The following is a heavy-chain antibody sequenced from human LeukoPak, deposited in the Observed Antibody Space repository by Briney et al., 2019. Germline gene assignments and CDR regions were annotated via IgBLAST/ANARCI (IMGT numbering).Heavy chain of an antibody. CDR1: GFTFDDYA. Sequence: GGSLRLSCAASGFTFDDYAMHWVRQAPGKGLEWVSGITWNSGTIGYADSVKGRFTISRDSAKNSLYLQMNSLRTEDTALYYCAKDRTYSAYAALDYWGQGTLVTVSS. CDR3: AKDRTYSAYAALDY. CDR2: ITWNSGTI. J-gene: IGHJ4*02. V-gene: IGHV3-9*01. D-gene: IGHD5-12*01.